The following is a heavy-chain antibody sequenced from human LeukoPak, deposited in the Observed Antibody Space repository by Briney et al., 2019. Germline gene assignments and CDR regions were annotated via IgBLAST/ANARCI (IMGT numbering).Heavy chain of an antibody. D-gene: IGHD3-22*01. CDR2: ITNSGNSK. J-gene: IGHJ4*02. CDR1: EFTLSSYS. CDR3: ARTRSSCYLTFDY. Sequence: PGGSLRLSCAASEFTLSSYSMNWVRQAPGKGLEWVSYITNSGNSKSYADSVKGRFTISRDNTKNSLYLQMNGLRAEDTAVYYCARTRSSCYLTFDYWGQGILVTVSS. V-gene: IGHV3-48*01.